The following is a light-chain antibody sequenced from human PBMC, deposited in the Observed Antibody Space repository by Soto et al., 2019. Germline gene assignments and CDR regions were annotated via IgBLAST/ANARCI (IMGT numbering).Light chain of an antibody. Sequence: QLVLTQPRSVSGSPGQSVTISCTGTSSNVGGYDYVSWYQQHPGMAPQLIIYDIAKRPSGVPDRFSGSKSGNTASLTISVLQAEDEADYYCCSYAGSYSWVFGEGTKVTVL. CDR2: DIA. CDR3: CSYAGSYSWV. V-gene: IGLV2-11*01. J-gene: IGLJ3*02. CDR1: SSNVGGYDY.